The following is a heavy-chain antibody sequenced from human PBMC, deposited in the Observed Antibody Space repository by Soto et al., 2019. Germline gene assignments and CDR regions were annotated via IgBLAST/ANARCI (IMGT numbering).Heavy chain of an antibody. Sequence: QVQLVESGGGVVQPGRSLRLSCAASGFTFSSYAMHWVRQAPGKGLEWVAVISYDGSNKYYADSVKGRFTISRDNSKNTLYLQMNSLRAEDTAVYYCARPVGPYDSSGYLLTGYWGQGTLVTVSS. CDR3: ARPVGPYDSSGYLLTGY. J-gene: IGHJ4*02. CDR1: GFTFSSYA. D-gene: IGHD3-22*01. V-gene: IGHV3-30-3*01. CDR2: ISYDGSNK.